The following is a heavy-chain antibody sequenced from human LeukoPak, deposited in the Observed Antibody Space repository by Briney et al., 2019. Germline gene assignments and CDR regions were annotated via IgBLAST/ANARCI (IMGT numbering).Heavy chain of an antibody. CDR2: INPNSDDT. D-gene: IGHD6-13*01. Sequence: ASVKVSCKASGYTFTGYYMHWVRQAPGQGLEWMGWINPNSDDTKYAQKFQGRVTMTRDTSISTAYMELTRLRSDDSAVYYCARGETEETGTRPDAFDIWGQGTMVTVSS. V-gene: IGHV1-2*02. CDR1: GYTFTGYY. J-gene: IGHJ3*02. CDR3: ARGETEETGTRPDAFDI.